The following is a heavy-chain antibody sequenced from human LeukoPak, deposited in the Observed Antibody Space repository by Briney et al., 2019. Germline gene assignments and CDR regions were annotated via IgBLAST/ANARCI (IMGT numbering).Heavy chain of an antibody. Sequence: ASVKVSCKASGYTLTDYYIHWVRQAPGQGLEWMGWINPNSGVTNYAQKFQGRVTLTRDTPISTAYMEVSRLRFDDTAVYYCARAHMTTVTLGDYWGQGTLVTVSS. CDR2: INPNSGVT. J-gene: IGHJ4*02. D-gene: IGHD4-11*01. CDR1: GYTLTDYY. V-gene: IGHV1-2*02. CDR3: ARAHMTTVTLGDY.